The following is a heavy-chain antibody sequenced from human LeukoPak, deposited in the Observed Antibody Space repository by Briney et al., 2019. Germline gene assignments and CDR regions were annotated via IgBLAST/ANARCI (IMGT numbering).Heavy chain of an antibody. CDR1: GFTFSSYS. J-gene: IGHJ4*02. D-gene: IGHD5-18*01. CDR2: ISSSSSTI. CDR3: ARDHGYSYGGEIRDY. Sequence: GGSLRLSCAASGFTFSSYSMNWVRQAPGKGLEWVSYISSSSSTIYYADSVKGRFTISRDNTKNSLYLQMNSLRAEDTAVYYCARDHGYSYGGEIRDYWGQGTLVTVSS. V-gene: IGHV3-48*01.